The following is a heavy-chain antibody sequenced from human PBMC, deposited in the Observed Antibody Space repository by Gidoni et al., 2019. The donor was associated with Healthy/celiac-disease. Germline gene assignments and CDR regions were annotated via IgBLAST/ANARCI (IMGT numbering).Heavy chain of an antibody. D-gene: IGHD3-10*01. V-gene: IGHV3-11*01. CDR3: AREKRSGFDY. Sequence: QVQLVESGGGLVKPGGSLRLACAASGFTFSDYYMSWIRPAPGKGLEWFSYISISGSTIYYADSLKCRFTISRDNAKNSLYLQMNSLRAEDTAVYYCAREKRSGFDYWGQGTLVTVSS. CDR1: GFTFSDYY. CDR2: ISISGSTI. J-gene: IGHJ4*02.